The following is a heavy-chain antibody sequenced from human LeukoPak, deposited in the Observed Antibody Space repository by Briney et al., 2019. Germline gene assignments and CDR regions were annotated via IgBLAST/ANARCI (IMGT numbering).Heavy chain of an antibody. CDR1: GGPFSGYY. CDR2: FNHGGYK. V-gene: IGHV4-34*01. D-gene: IGHD2-8*02. J-gene: IGHJ4*02. Sequence: PSETLSLTCAVSGGPFSGYYWTWIRQSPGKGLEWIAEFNHGGYKDYNPSVSSRFSISIDKSKNTFSLQLTSVTAEDTAMYYCARRRTVFQAKAPFDAWGQGTLVTVSS. CDR3: ARRRTVFQAKAPFDA.